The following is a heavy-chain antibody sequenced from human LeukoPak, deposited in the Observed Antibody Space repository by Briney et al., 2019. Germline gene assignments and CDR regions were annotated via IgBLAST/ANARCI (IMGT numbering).Heavy chain of an antibody. CDR2: IYYSGST. Sequence: SETLSLTCTVSGGSISSSSYYWGWIRQPPGKGLEWIGSIYYSGSTYYNPSLKSRVTISVDTSKNQFSLKLSSVTAADTAVYYCARGEGYSSSWRREAFGYWGQGTLVTVSS. J-gene: IGHJ4*02. D-gene: IGHD6-13*01. CDR3: ARGEGYSSSWRREAFGY. CDR1: GGSISSSSYY. V-gene: IGHV4-39*07.